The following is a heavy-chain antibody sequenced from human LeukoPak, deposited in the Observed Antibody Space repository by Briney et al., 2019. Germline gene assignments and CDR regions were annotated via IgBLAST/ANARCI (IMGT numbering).Heavy chain of an antibody. CDR3: AREQDGITNPRAFDI. CDR1: GFTFSSYA. V-gene: IGHV3-30*04. Sequence: GGSLRLSCAASGFTFSSYAMHWVRQAPGKGLEWVAVISYDGSNKYYADSVKGRFTISRDNSKKTLYMQMNSLRNEDTAVYYCAREQDGITNPRAFDIWGQGPMVTVSS. D-gene: IGHD3-10*01. CDR2: ISYDGSNK. J-gene: IGHJ3*02.